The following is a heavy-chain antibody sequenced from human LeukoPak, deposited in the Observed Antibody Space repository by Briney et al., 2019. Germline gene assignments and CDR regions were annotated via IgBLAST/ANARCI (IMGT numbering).Heavy chain of an antibody. Sequence: ASVTVSCKASGYTFTSYYMHWVRQAPRQGLEWMRIINPSGGSTSYAQKFQGRVTMTRDMSTSTDYMELSSLRSEDTAVYYCARDNSVEDTAWWFDPWGQGTLVTVSS. CDR2: INPSGGST. J-gene: IGHJ5*02. D-gene: IGHD4-23*01. CDR3: ARDNSVEDTAWWFDP. CDR1: GYTFTSYY. V-gene: IGHV1-46*01.